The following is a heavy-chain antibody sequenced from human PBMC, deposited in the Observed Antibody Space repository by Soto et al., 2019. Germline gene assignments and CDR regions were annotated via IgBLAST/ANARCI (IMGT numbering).Heavy chain of an antibody. Sequence: QVQLQESGPGLVKPSETLSLTCTVSGGSVSSGSFYWSWIRQPPGKGLEWIGYIYYSGSTNYNPSLESRVTISVDTSKNQFSLKLSSVTAADTAVYYCASQPWVRSHDYGGNPRPYYYYYGMDVWGQGTTVTVSS. V-gene: IGHV4-61*01. D-gene: IGHD4-17*01. J-gene: IGHJ6*02. CDR1: GGSVSSGSFY. CDR3: ASQPWVRSHDYGGNPRPYYYYYGMDV. CDR2: IYYSGST.